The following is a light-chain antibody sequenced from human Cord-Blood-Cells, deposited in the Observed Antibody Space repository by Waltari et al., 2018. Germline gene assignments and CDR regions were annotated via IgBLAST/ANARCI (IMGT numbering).Light chain of an antibody. CDR2: DVS. CDR3: SSYTSSSTPVV. CDR1: SSDVGGYNY. V-gene: IGLV2-14*01. J-gene: IGLJ2*01. Sequence: QSALTQPASVSGSPGQSITISCTGTSSDVGGYNYVSWYQQPPGKAPKLMIYDVSNRPSGVSNRFSGSKSGNTAALTISGLQAEYEADYYCSSYTSSSTPVVFGGGTKLTVL.